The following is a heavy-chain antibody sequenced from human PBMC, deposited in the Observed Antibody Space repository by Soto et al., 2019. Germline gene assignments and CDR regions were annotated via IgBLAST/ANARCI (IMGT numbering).Heavy chain of an antibody. V-gene: IGHV1-2*04. D-gene: IGHD2-2*01. Sequence: QVQLVQSGAEVKKPGASVKVSCKASGYTFTGYYMHWVRQAPGQGLEWMGWINPNSGGTNYAQTFQGWVTMTRDTSSSTAYMELSRLRSDDTAVYYCAREGCSSTSCYAGWFDPWGQGTLVTVSS. CDR2: INPNSGGT. CDR3: AREGCSSTSCYAGWFDP. J-gene: IGHJ5*02. CDR1: GYTFTGYY.